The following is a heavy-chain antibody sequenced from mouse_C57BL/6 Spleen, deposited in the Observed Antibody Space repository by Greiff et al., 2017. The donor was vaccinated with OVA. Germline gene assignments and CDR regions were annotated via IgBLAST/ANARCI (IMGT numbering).Heavy chain of an antibody. D-gene: IGHD1-1*01. Sequence: EVMLVESEGGLVQPGSSMKLSCTASGFTFSDYYMAWVRQVPEKGLEWVANINYDGSSTYYLDSLKSRFIISRDNAKNILYLQMSSLKSEDTATYYCARDRLLRSYWYFDVWGTGTTVTVSS. J-gene: IGHJ1*03. CDR3: ARDRLLRSYWYFDV. CDR1: GFTFSDYY. CDR2: INYDGSST. V-gene: IGHV5-16*01.